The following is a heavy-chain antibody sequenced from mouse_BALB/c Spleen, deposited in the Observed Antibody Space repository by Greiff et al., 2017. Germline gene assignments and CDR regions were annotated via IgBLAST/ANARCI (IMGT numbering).Heavy chain of an antibody. D-gene: IGHD1-1*01. CDR2: IWGDGST. V-gene: IGHV2-6-7*01. J-gene: IGHJ1*01. CDR3: ARGPYGGSYWYFDV. Sequence: VQRVESGPGLVAPSQSLSITCTVSGFSLTGYGVNWVRQPTGKGLEWLGMIWGDGSTDYNSALKSRLSISKDNSKSQVFLKMNSLQTDDTARYYCARGPYGGSYWYFDVWGAGTTVTVSS. CDR1: GFSLTGYG.